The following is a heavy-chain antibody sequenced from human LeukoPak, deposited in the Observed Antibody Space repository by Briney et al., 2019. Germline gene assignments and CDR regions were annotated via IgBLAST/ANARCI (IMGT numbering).Heavy chain of an antibody. Sequence: EASVKVSCKVSGYTLTELSMHWVRQAPGKGLEWMGGFDPEDGETIYAQKFQGRVTMTEDTSTDTAYMELGSLRSEDTAVYYCAILGEDNSGYYPDYWGQGTLVTVSS. V-gene: IGHV1-24*01. CDR3: AILGEDNSGYYPDY. J-gene: IGHJ4*02. CDR2: FDPEDGET. D-gene: IGHD3-22*01. CDR1: GYTLTELS.